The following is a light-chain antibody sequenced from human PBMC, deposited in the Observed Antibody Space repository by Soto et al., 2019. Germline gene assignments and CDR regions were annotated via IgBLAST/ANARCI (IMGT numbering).Light chain of an antibody. V-gene: IGLV2-14*01. J-gene: IGLJ1*01. Sequence: QSVLTQPASVSGSPGQSITISCTGTTSDVGAYNYVSWFQQYPGKAPKLMIYDVSTRPSGVSYRFSGSKSGNTASLTISGLQAEDEADYYCSSYTTNDTYVFGTGTKLTVL. CDR2: DVS. CDR3: SSYTTNDTYV. CDR1: TSDVGAYNY.